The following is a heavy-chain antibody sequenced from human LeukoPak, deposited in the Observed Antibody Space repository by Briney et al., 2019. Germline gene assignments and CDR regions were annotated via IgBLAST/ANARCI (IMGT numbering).Heavy chain of an antibody. D-gene: IGHD6-19*01. CDR3: ARDVGLVAGSYFDY. CDR2: ISSSGSTI. Sequence: GGSLRLSCAASGFTFSGYEMNWVRQAPGKGLEWVSYISSSGSTIYYADSVKGRFTISRDNAKNSLYLQMNSLRAEDTAVYYCARDVGLVAGSYFDYWGQGTLVTVSS. V-gene: IGHV3-48*03. CDR1: GFTFSGYE. J-gene: IGHJ4*02.